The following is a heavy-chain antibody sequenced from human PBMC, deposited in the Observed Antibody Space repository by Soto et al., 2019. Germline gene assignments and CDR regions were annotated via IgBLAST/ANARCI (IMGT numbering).Heavy chain of an antibody. J-gene: IGHJ6*03. CDR1: GYTFTSYG. Sequence: ASVKVSCKASGYTFTSYGISWVRQAPGQGLEWMGWISAYNGNTNYAQKLQGRVTMTTDTSTSTAYMELRSLRSDDTAVYYCARDSQVGNGGDYYYYMDVWGKGTTVTVSS. D-gene: IGHD2-21*01. CDR2: ISAYNGNT. V-gene: IGHV1-18*01. CDR3: ARDSQVGNGGDYYYYMDV.